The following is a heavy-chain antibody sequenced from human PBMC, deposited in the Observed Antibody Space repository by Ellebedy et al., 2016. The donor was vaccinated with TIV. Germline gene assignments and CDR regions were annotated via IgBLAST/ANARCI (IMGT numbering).Heavy chain of an antibody. Sequence: PGGSLRLSCEVYGFTYDIFWMSWVRQAPGKGLEWVANIENDGTDKYYVDSVKGRFTISRDNARNSLYLQMTSLRAEDTAVYYCARAWPYPLDYWGQGTRVTVSS. J-gene: IGHJ4*02. V-gene: IGHV3-7*04. D-gene: IGHD2-21*01. CDR3: ARAWPYPLDY. CDR2: IENDGTDK. CDR1: GFTYDIFW.